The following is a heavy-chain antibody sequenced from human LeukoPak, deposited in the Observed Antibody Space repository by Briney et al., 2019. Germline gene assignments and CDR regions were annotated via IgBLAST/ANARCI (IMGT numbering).Heavy chain of an antibody. D-gene: IGHD3-10*01. CDR2: ISTYNGNT. Sequence: ASVKVSCKASGYTFTSYGISWVRQAPGQGLEWMGWISTYNGNTNYAQKLQGRVTMTTDTSTSTAYMELRSLISDDTAVYYCARVLWFGELWRGNFDYWGQGTLVTVSS. J-gene: IGHJ4*02. V-gene: IGHV1-18*01. CDR1: GYTFTSYG. CDR3: ARVLWFGELWRGNFDY.